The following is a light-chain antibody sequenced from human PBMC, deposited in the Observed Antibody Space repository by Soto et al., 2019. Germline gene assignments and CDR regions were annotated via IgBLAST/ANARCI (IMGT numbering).Light chain of an antibody. V-gene: IGLV2-14*03. CDR3: SSYTASSLVV. CDR2: DVS. J-gene: IGLJ2*01. Sequence: QSALTQPASVSGSPGQSITISCTGASGDVASYNYVSWYQHHPGKAPKLMIYDVSNRPSGVSNRFSGSKSGNTASLTISGLQAEDEADYYCSSYTASSLVVFGGGTKVTVL. CDR1: SGDVASYNY.